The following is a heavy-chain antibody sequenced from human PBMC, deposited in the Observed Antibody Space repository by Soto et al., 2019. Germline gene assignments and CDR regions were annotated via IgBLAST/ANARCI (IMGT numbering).Heavy chain of an antibody. CDR3: ASEKVGATSGHVFDI. J-gene: IGHJ3*02. D-gene: IGHD1-26*01. CDR1: GFTFSIYS. V-gene: IGHV3-48*01. Sequence: EVQLVESGGGLVQPGGSLRLTCAASGFTFSIYSMNWVRQAPGKGLEWVSYIMPGSSHIFYADSVKGRFTISRDNAKYSLYLQMNSLRAGYTAVYYCASEKVGATSGHVFDIWGQGTMGTVSS. CDR2: IMPGSSHI.